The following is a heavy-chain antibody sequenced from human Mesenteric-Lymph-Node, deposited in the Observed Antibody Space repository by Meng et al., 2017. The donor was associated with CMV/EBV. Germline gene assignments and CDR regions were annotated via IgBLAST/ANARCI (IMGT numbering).Heavy chain of an antibody. V-gene: IGHV4-39*01. CDR1: DGSISSSRYY. CDR2: IYYSGST. J-gene: IGHJ4*02. Sequence: SETLSLTCTVSDGSISSSRYYWGWIRQPPGKGLEWIGSIYYSGSTYYNPSLKSRVTISVDTSKNQFSLKLSSVTAADTAVYYCARLIPYYYDSSGYSPEGYFDYWGQGTLVTVSS. D-gene: IGHD3-22*01. CDR3: ARLIPYYYDSSGYSPEGYFDY.